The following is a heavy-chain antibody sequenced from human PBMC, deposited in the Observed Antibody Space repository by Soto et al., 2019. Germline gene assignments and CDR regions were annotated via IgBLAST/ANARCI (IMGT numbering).Heavy chain of an antibody. Sequence: SETLPLTCTVSGGSISSSSYYWGWIRQPPGKGLEWIGSIYYTGSTYYNPSLKSRVTLSVDTSKNQFSLKLSSVTAADTAVYYSSRSGLFPYVFDYWGQGTLVTVSS. D-gene: IGHD3-10*02. CDR1: GGSISSSSYY. J-gene: IGHJ4*02. CDR2: IYYTGST. CDR3: SRSGLFPYVFDY. V-gene: IGHV4-39*01.